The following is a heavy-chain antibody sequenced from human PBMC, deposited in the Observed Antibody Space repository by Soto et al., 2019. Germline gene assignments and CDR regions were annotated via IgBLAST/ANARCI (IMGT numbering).Heavy chain of an antibody. V-gene: IGHV4-30-4*01. CDR2: IHYSGST. Sequence: PSETLSLTCTVSGGSISSGDYYWSWIRQPPGKGLEWIGYIHYSGSTYHNPSLKSRVTISVDTSKNQFSLKLTSVTAADTAVYYCARDYYDSSDYTTNWFDPWGQGTLLTVSS. D-gene: IGHD3-22*01. J-gene: IGHJ5*02. CDR1: GGSISSGDYY. CDR3: ARDYYDSSDYTTNWFDP.